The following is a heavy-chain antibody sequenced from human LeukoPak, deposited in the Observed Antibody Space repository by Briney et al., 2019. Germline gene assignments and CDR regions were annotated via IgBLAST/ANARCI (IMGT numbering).Heavy chain of an antibody. D-gene: IGHD3-10*01. Sequence: GGSLRLSCAASGFTLGNYAMSWVRQAPGKGLEWVSAISGNGYNTYYADPVKGRFTISSESSRNTLYLQMHSLRAEDTAVYYCAKGVRLWFAFYFDYWGQGTLVTVSS. CDR3: AKGVRLWFAFYFDY. V-gene: IGHV3-23*01. CDR1: GFTLGNYA. CDR2: ISGNGYNT. J-gene: IGHJ4*02.